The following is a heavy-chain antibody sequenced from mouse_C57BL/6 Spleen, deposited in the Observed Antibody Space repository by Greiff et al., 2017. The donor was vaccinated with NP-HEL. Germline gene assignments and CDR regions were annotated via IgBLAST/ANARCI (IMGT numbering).Heavy chain of an antibody. CDR2: IYPGDGDT. Sequence: VQLQQSGPELVKPGASVKISCKASGYAFSSSWMNWVKQRPGKGLEWIGRIYPGDGDTNYNGKFKGKATLTADKSSSTAYMQLSSLTSEDSAVYFCAREGNGNYLYAMDYWGQGTSVTVSS. V-gene: IGHV1-82*01. D-gene: IGHD2-1*01. J-gene: IGHJ4*01. CDR1: GYAFSSSW. CDR3: AREGNGNYLYAMDY.